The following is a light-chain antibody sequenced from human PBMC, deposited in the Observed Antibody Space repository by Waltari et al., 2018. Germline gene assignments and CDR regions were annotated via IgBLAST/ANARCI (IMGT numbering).Light chain of an antibody. CDR2: GSS. Sequence: AIQMTQSPSSLSASLSDRVTITCRESQDIRNDLAWYQQKSGSAPKLLIYGSSSLHTGVPSRFSGSGSGTDFSLTISGLQPEDFATYYCLQDFKYPLTFGGGTKVEIK. CDR1: QDIRND. CDR3: LQDFKYPLT. V-gene: IGKV1-6*01. J-gene: IGKJ4*01.